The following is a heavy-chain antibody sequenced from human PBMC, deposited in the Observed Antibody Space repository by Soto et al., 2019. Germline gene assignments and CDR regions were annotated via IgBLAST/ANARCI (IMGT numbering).Heavy chain of an antibody. CDR2: ISNSGGST. D-gene: IGHD3-10*01. V-gene: IGHV3-23*01. CDR1: GFTFSSYA. CDR3: AKDHVVRGAIGLDGMDV. Sequence: PGGSLRLSCAAPGFTFSSYAMSWVRQAPGKGLEWVSAISNSGGSTFYADSVKGRFTISRDNSKNTLYLQMNSLRAEDTAIYYCAKDHVVRGAIGLDGMDVWGQGTTVTVSS. J-gene: IGHJ6*02.